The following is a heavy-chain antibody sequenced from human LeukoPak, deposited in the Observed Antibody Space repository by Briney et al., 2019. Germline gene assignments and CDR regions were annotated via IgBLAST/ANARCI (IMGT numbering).Heavy chain of an antibody. D-gene: IGHD3-3*01. V-gene: IGHV1-2*02. CDR1: GYTFTGYY. Sequence: ASVKVSCKASGYTFTGYYMHWVRQAPGQGLEWMGWINPNSGGTNYAQKFQGRVTMTRDTSISTAYMELSRLRSDDTAVYYCARDRSNYDFWSGSSDYWGQGTLVTVSS. CDR3: ARDRSNYDFWSGSSDY. CDR2: INPNSGGT. J-gene: IGHJ4*02.